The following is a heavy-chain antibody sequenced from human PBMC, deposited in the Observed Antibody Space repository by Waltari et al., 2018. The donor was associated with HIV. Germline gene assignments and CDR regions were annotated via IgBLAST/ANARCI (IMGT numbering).Heavy chain of an antibody. J-gene: IGHJ2*01. CDR3: ARTMDHVDTVMERYWYFDL. CDR2: IIPIFGTT. Sequence: QVQLVQSGAEVKKPGSSVKVSCKASGGTFSSYAISWVRQAPGQGLEWMGGIIPIFGTTNYAQKFQGRVTITADESTSTAYRELSSLRSEDTAVYYCARTMDHVDTVMERYWYFDLWGRGTLVTVSS. D-gene: IGHD5-18*01. CDR1: GGTFSSYA. V-gene: IGHV1-69*01.